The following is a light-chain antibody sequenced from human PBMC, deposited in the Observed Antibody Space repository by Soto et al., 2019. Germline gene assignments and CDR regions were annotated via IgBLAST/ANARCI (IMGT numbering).Light chain of an antibody. CDR2: AAS. CDR3: QQRKGNPLT. J-gene: IGKJ5*01. Sequence: DILLTQSPSFLTASVGDRVTITCRASQDINTYLAWYQQKTGKAPKPLIFAASTVQNGDPSRFSGSGSGTEFTVTITSLKHEDVATYYCQQRKGNPLTFGQGTRLEIK. CDR1: QDINTY. V-gene: IGKV1-9*01.